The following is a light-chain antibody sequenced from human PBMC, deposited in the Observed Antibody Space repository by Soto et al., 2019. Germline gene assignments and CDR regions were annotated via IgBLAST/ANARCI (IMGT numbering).Light chain of an antibody. CDR1: QTITTW. CDR3: QQCFWHWT. V-gene: IGKV1-5*01. Sequence: DIQMTQSPSTLSASVGDRVTITCRASQTITTWLAWYQQKPGKAPKLLIYDASTLESGVPSRFSGSGFGTEFSLTISSLQPDDFATYYCQQCFWHWTFGQGTKVDIK. J-gene: IGKJ1*01. CDR2: DAS.